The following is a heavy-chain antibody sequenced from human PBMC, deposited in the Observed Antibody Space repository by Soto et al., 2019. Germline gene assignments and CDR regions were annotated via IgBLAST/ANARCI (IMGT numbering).Heavy chain of an antibody. CDR1: GFTFSSHA. V-gene: IGHV3-23*01. J-gene: IGHJ4*02. D-gene: IGHD2-15*01. CDR3: ARDLWWYLH. Sequence: EVQLLESGGGLIQPGGALRLSCAASGFTFSSHAMSWVRQAPGKGLEWVSSISAGSEGAYYTDSVKGRFTISRAKSNNALYLQINSLRTEDTAVYYCARDLWWYLHWGQGALVTVSS. CDR2: ISAGSEGA.